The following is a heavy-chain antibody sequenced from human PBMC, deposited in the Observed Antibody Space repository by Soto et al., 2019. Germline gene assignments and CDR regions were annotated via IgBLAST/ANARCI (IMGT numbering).Heavy chain of an antibody. D-gene: IGHD3-3*01. CDR2: ISNSGGST. V-gene: IGHV3-23*01. CDR3: AKDWTSI. CDR1: GFTNSTYS. J-gene: IGHJ3*02. Sequence: GSLRLSCAASGFTNSTYSMTWLRQAPGKGLQWVSTISNSGGSTYYIDSVKGRFTISRDNSKNTLYLQMNSLRAEDTAVYYCAKDWTSIWGQGTMVTVSS.